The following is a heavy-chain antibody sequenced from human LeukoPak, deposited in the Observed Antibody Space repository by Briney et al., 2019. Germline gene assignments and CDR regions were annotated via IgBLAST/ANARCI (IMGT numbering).Heavy chain of an antibody. CDR1: GGSFSAYY. CDR2: INHRGDT. V-gene: IGHV4-34*01. D-gene: IGHD1-1*01. J-gene: IGHJ4*03. Sequence: SETLSLTCAVYGGSFSAYYWSWIRQSPGKGLEWIAEINHRGDTNCNPSVKSRVSISVDTSKNQFSLKVTSLTAADTAVYYCARGPTISETGYFDYWGQGTLVTVSS. CDR3: ARGPTISETGYFDY.